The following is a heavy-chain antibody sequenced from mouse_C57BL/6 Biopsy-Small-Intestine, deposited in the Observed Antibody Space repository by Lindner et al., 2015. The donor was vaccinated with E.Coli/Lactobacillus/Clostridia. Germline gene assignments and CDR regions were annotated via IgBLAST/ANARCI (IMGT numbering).Heavy chain of an antibody. V-gene: IGHV1-54*01. CDR1: GYAFTNYL. D-gene: IGHD4-1*01. J-gene: IGHJ2*01. Sequence: VQLQESGAELVRPGTSVKVSCKASGYAFTNYLIEWIKQKPGQGLEWIGLIYPGNGDTIYNEKFKGKATLTADKSSSTAYIHLSSLTSEDSAVYFCTRAGRDYWGQGTTLTVSS. CDR3: TRAGRDY. CDR2: IYPGNGDT.